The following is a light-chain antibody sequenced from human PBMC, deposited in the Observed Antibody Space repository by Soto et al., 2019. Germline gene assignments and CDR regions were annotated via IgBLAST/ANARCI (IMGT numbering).Light chain of an antibody. CDR3: QQYNSYVT. CDR2: KAS. V-gene: IGKV1-5*03. CDR1: QSISSW. Sequence: DIHMTQSPSTLSASVGDRVTITCRASQSISSWLAWYQQKPGKAPKLLIYKASSLESGVPSRFSGSGSGTEFTLTISSLQPDDFATYYCQQYNSYVTFGQGTRLEIK. J-gene: IGKJ5*01.